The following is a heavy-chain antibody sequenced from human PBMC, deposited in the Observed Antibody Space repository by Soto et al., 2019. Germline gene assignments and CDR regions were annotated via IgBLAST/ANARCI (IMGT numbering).Heavy chain of an antibody. J-gene: IGHJ6*02. Sequence: QVQLVQSGAEVKKPGASVKVSCKASGYTFTSYGISWVRQAPGQGLEWMGWISAYNGNTNYAQKLQGRVTMTTDTSTSTAYRELRSLRSDDTAVYYCARGDQLSIFGVVIMGGMDVWGQGTTVTVSS. CDR2: ISAYNGNT. CDR1: GYTFTSYG. D-gene: IGHD3-3*01. CDR3: ARGDQLSIFGVVIMGGMDV. V-gene: IGHV1-18*01.